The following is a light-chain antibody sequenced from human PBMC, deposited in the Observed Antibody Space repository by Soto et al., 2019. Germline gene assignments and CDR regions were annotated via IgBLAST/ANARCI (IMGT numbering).Light chain of an antibody. CDR2: EGS. J-gene: IGLJ1*01. CDR1: SSDVGTYNL. Sequence: QSALTQPASVSGSPGQSITISCTGISSDVGTYNLVSWYQQFPGKAPKLMIFEGSKRPSGVSNRFSGFTSGNTASLTISGLQAEDEADYYCCAYAGDSAPFVFGTGTKVTV. CDR3: CAYAGDSAPFV. V-gene: IGLV2-23*01.